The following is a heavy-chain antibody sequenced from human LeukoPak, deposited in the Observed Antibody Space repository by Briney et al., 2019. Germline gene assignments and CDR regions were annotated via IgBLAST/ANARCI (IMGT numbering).Heavy chain of an antibody. J-gene: IGHJ4*02. Sequence: GGSLKLSCAASGFTFSRHTMNWVRQAPGKGLEWVSSISSTGSYIYYAESLKGRFTVSRDNAKNYVYLQMNSLRVDDTAVYYRARAEGLLEWLLDSWGQGTLVTVSS. CDR3: ARAEGLLEWLLDS. CDR2: ISSTGSYI. V-gene: IGHV3-21*01. D-gene: IGHD3-3*01. CDR1: GFTFSRHT.